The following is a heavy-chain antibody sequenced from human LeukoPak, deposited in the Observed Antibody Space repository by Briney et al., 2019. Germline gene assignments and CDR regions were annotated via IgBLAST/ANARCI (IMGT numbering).Heavy chain of an antibody. CDR3: ARDRRSSSWYMYYDSSGYYVVDY. CDR1: GFTFSSYS. D-gene: IGHD3-22*01. CDR2: ISSSSYI. V-gene: IGHV3-21*01. J-gene: IGHJ4*02. Sequence: GGSLRLSCAASGFTFSSYSMTWVRQAPGKGLEWVSSISSSSYIYYADSVKGRFTISRDNAKNSLYLQMNSLRAEDTAVYYCARDRRSSSWYMYYDSSGYYVVDYWGQGTLVTVSS.